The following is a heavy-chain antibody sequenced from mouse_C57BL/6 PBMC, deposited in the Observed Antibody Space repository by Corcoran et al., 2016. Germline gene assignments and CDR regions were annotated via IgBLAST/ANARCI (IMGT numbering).Heavy chain of an antibody. J-gene: IGHJ4*01. V-gene: IGHV1-26*01. CDR2: INPNNGGT. D-gene: IGHD2-14*01. CDR1: GYTFTDYY. CDR3: ARWGVRRGPYYAMDY. Sequence: EVQLQQSGPELVKPGASVKISCKASGYTFTDYYMNWVKQSHGKSLEWIGDINPNNGGTSYNQKLKGKATLTVDKSFSTAYMELRSLTSEDSAVYYCARWGVRRGPYYAMDYWGQGTSVTVSS.